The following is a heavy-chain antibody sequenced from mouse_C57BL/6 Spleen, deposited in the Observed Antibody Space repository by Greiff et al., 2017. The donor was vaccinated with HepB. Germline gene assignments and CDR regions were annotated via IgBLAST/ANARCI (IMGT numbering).Heavy chain of an antibody. V-gene: IGHV1-26*01. J-gene: IGHJ3*01. D-gene: IGHD2-4*01. CDR2: INPNNGGT. Sequence: VQLQQSGPERGKPGASVKVSCRACGYTFTDDYMNGVNQSHGKSLEWIGDINPNNGGTSYNQKFKGKATLTVDKSSSTAYMELRSLTSEDSAVYYCASSTYYDYDPSPHWSQVTLATVSP. CDR1: GYTFTDDY. CDR3: ASSTYYDYDPSPH.